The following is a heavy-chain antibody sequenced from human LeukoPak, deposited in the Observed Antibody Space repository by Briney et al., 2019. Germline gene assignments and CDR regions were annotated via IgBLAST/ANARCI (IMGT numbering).Heavy chain of an antibody. J-gene: IGHJ4*02. CDR3: ARRTAHSDSSGFYPRLDY. V-gene: IGHV4-59*08. D-gene: IGHD3-22*01. CDR1: GDSISSYY. CDR2: IYNSGGT. Sequence: PSETLPLTCTVSGDSISSYYWSWIRQPPGKGLEWIGYIYNSGGTNYNPSLKSRVTISVDTSKNQVSLKLSSVTAADTAVYYCARRTAHSDSSGFYPRLDYWGQGALVTVSS.